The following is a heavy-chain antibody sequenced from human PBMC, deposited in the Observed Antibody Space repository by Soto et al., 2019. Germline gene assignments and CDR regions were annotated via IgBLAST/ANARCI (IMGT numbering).Heavy chain of an antibody. J-gene: IGHJ4*02. V-gene: IGHV3-48*02. Sequence: PGGSLRLSCAASGFSFSSYSMNWVRQAPGKGLEWVSYIRSSSSTIYYADSVKGRFTISRDNAKNSLYLQMNSLRDEDTAVYYCARDSACSTSCYGIDYWGQGTLVTVSS. CDR1: GFSFSSYS. D-gene: IGHD2-2*01. CDR2: IRSSSSTI. CDR3: ARDSACSTSCYGIDY.